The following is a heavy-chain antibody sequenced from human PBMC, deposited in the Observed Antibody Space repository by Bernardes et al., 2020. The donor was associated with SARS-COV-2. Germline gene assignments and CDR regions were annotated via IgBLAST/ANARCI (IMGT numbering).Heavy chain of an antibody. V-gene: IGHV3-23*01. J-gene: IGHJ2*01. Sequence: VGSLRLSCAASGFTFSINGMSWVRQAPGKGLEWVSAISDTGDATKYADSGKGRFTISRDNSKNTLYLQMNSLRAEDTALYYCAKRAAGWYFDLWGRGTLVTVSS. D-gene: IGHD6-13*01. CDR1: GFTFSING. CDR3: AKRAAGWYFDL. CDR2: ISDTGDAT.